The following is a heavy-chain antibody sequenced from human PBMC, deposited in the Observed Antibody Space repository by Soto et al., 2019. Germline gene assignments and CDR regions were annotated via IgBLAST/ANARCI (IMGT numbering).Heavy chain of an antibody. CDR1: GYTFTSYG. D-gene: IGHD3-22*01. J-gene: IGHJ3*02. V-gene: IGHV1-18*01. CDR3: ARETEYHDSSGYYNLAFYI. Sequence: ASVKVSCKASGYTFTSYGISWVRQAPGQGLEWMGWISAYNGNTNYAQKLQGRGTMTTDPSTSTAYMELRSLRSDDTAVYYCARETEYHDSSGYYNLAFYIWGQGTMVTVSS. CDR2: ISAYNGNT.